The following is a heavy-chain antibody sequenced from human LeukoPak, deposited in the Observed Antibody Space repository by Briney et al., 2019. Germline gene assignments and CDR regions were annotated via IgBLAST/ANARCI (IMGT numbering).Heavy chain of an antibody. Sequence: SETLSLTCAVYAGSFNDYYWTWIRQPPGKGLEWIGEINHSGSTNYNPSLKSRVTISVDTSKNQFSLKLSSVTAADTAVYYCARKNLRGSSGYLSDYWGQGTLVTVSS. J-gene: IGHJ4*02. CDR2: INHSGST. D-gene: IGHD3-22*01. V-gene: IGHV4-34*01. CDR1: AGSFNDYY. CDR3: ARKNLRGSSGYLSDY.